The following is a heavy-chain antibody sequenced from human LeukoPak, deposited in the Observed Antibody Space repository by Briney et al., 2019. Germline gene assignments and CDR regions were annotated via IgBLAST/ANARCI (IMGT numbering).Heavy chain of an antibody. CDR2: IFYTGKT. Sequence: PSETLSLTCDVSGGSVSTSDFYWGWVRRPPGKGLEWIGDIFYTGKTNYNPSVESRVTISIDLSKNQFSLELTSVTAADTAVYYCTRVFDSWGQGTLVTVSP. J-gene: IGHJ4*02. V-gene: IGHV4-61*05. CDR3: TRVFDS. CDR1: GGSVSTSDFY.